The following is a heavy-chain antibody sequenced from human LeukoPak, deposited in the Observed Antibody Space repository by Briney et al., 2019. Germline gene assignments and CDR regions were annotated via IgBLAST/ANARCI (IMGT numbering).Heavy chain of an antibody. CDR2: IYYSGST. D-gene: IGHD2-2*01. CDR1: GGSISSYY. V-gene: IGHV4-59*01. Sequence: PSETLSLTCTVSGGSISSYYWSWIRQPPGKGLEWIGYIYYSGSTNYNPSLKSRVTISVDTSKNQFSLKLSSVPAADTAVYYCASSKYYYYYYMDVWGKGTTATISS. CDR3: ASSKYYYYYYMDV. J-gene: IGHJ6*03.